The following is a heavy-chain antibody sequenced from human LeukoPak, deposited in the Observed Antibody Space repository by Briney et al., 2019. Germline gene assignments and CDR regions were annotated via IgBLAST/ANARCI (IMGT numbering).Heavy chain of an antibody. CDR1: GFTISTFA. CDR3: ARAQLAYCGMTSCYAFDS. V-gene: IGHV3-30*04. CDR2: ISFDGDEK. D-gene: IGHD2-2*01. Sequence: GGSLRLSCAASGFTISTFAMHWVRQAPGKGLEWVAVISFDGDEKYYADSVKGRFTVSRDISTNTLYLQMISLRDVDTAVYYCARAQLAYCGMTSCYAFDSWGQGTLVTVSS. J-gene: IGHJ4*02.